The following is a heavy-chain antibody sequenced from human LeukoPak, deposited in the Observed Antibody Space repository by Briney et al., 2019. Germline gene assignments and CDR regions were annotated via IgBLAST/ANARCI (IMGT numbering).Heavy chain of an antibody. CDR1: GGTFSSYA. V-gene: IGHV1-69*05. CDR2: IIPVFGTA. Sequence: SVKVSCKASGGTFSSYAISWVRQAPGQGLEWMGRIIPVFGTANYAQKFQGRVTITTDESTSTAYMELSSLRSEDTAVYYCARVVGLTYYYDSSGYSDAFDIWGQGTMVTVSS. CDR3: ARVVGLTYYYDSSGYSDAFDI. D-gene: IGHD3-22*01. J-gene: IGHJ3*02.